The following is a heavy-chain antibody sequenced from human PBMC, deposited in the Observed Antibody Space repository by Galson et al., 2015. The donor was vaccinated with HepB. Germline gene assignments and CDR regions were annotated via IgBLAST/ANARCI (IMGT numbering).Heavy chain of an antibody. CDR1: GFRFNNYA. CDR2: IWSDSTDI. V-gene: IGHV3-33*01. J-gene: IGHJ4*02. CDR3: VRGENRSGYRYDY. D-gene: IGHD5-12*01. Sequence: SLRLSCAASGFRFNNYAMHWLRQGPGKGLEWLALIWSDSTDIIYADSVRGRFTISSDNSKNILYLGMNRLRADDTGVYFCVRGENRSGYRYDYWGQGALVTVSS.